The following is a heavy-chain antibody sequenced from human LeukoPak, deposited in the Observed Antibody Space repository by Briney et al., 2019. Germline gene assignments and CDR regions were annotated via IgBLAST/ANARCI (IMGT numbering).Heavy chain of an antibody. J-gene: IGHJ4*02. Sequence: GGPLSLLCGAWGFPHKCYAMIWLRQAPGRARAGVSSICRCGGSPYCVDSVKGRFTISRDNSKNTLYLQMNSLRAEDTAVYYCAKGAYYYDSSGYYSYFGYWGQGTLVTVSS. D-gene: IGHD3-22*01. CDR2: ICRCGGSP. V-gene: IGHV3-23*01. CDR3: AKGAYYYDSSGYYSYFGY. CDR1: GFPHKCYA.